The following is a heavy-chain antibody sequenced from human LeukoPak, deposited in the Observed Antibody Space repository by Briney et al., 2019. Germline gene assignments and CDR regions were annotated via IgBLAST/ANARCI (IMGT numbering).Heavy chain of an antibody. CDR3: AREGQSADYGMDV. J-gene: IGHJ6*04. CDR1: GGSLSSYY. D-gene: IGHD2-2*01. V-gene: IGHV4-59*01. CDR2: IYYSGST. Sequence: SETLSLTCTVSGGSLSSYYWSWIRQPPGKGLEWIGYIYYSGSTNYNPSIKSRVTISVDTSKNQFSLKLSSVTAADTAVYYCAREGQSADYGMDVWGKGTTVTVSS.